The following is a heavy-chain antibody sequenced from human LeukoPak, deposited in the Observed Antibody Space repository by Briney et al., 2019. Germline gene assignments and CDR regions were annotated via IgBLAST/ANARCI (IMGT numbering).Heavy chain of an antibody. D-gene: IGHD3-10*01. Sequence: GGSLRLSCAASGFTFSNYVMNWVRQGPGKGLEWVSYISSSIGTIYYADSVKGRFTISRDNAKNSLYLQMKSLRDEDTAVYYCARYGSGTSYITNYFDYWGQGTLVTVSS. J-gene: IGHJ4*02. CDR1: GFTFSNYV. V-gene: IGHV3-48*02. CDR2: ISSSIGTI. CDR3: ARYGSGTSYITNYFDY.